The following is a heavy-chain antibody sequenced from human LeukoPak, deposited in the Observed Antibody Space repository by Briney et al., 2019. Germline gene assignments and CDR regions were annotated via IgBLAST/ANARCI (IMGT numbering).Heavy chain of an antibody. CDR3: AKDPYNVAVANTNGWFDP. V-gene: IGHV3-23*01. CDR2: ISGSGGST. Sequence: PGGSLRLSCAASGFTFSSYATSWVPRAPGKGLEWVSSISGSGGSTYYAQSVKGRFSISRDNSKNTLNLQMDSLRADDTALYFCAKDPYNVAVANTNGWFDPWGQGTLVTVSS. D-gene: IGHD2-15*01. CDR1: GFTFSSYA. J-gene: IGHJ5*02.